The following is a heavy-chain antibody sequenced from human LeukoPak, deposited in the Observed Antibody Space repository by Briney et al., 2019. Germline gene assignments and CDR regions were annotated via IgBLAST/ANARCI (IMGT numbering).Heavy chain of an antibody. J-gene: IGHJ4*02. D-gene: IGHD3-22*01. Sequence: PGRSLRLSCAASGFMFDDYAMHWVRQAPGRGLEWVSGINWNGGSTGYADSVKGRFTISRDNAKNSLYLQMNSLRAEDTALYYCARATHYYESSGYDYWGQGTLVTVSS. CDR3: ARATHYYESSGYDY. V-gene: IGHV3-20*04. CDR1: GFMFDDYA. CDR2: INWNGGST.